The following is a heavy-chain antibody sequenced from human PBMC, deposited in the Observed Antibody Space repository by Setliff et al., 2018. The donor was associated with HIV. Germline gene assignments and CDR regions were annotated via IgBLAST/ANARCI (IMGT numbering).Heavy chain of an antibody. Sequence: GGSLRLSCAPSGFTFSDYSMNWVRQAPGRGLEWVSYISSSSETLKYADSVKGRFTISRHNDEKLLFLQMDSLRAEDTAVYYCARDRGYALDYFDYLGQGTMGAVSS. V-gene: IGHV3-48*01. CDR3: ARDRGYALDYFDY. J-gene: IGHJ4*02. D-gene: IGHD5-12*01. CDR1: GFTFSDYS. CDR2: ISSSSETL.